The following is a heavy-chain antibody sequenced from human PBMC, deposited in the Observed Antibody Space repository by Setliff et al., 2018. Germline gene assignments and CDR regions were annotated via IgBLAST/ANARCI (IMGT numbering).Heavy chain of an antibody. V-gene: IGHV4-4*07. Sequence: SETLSLTCTVSGYSISSGYIWSWIRQPAGKGLEWIGRIYTSGSTNYNPSLKSRVTMSVDTSKNQFSLKLNSVTAADMAVYYCAREQWLDPPGYYYMDVWAKGTTVTGLL. J-gene: IGHJ6*03. CDR2: IYTSGST. CDR3: AREQWLDPPGYYYMDV. D-gene: IGHD6-19*01. CDR1: GYSISSGY.